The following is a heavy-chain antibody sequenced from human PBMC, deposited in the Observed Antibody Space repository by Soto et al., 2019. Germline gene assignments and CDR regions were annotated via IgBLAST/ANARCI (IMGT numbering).Heavy chain of an antibody. J-gene: IGHJ6*03. D-gene: IGHD4-4*01. V-gene: IGHV4-59*01. Sequence: SETMSLTCTVSGGSISSYYWSWIRQPPGKGLEWIGYIYYSGSTNYNPSLKSRVTISVDTSKNQFSLKLSSVTAADTAVYYCARASVTTVARYYYYYMDVWGKGTTVTAP. CDR3: ARASVTTVARYYYYYMDV. CDR2: IYYSGST. CDR1: GGSISSYY.